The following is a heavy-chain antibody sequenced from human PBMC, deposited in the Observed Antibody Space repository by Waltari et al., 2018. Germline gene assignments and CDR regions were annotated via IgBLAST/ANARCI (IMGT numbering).Heavy chain of an antibody. CDR3: ARVGELLAEGDAFDI. CDR1: GGSISSSSYY. V-gene: IGHV4-39*07. D-gene: IGHD1-26*01. J-gene: IGHJ3*02. Sequence: QLQLQESGPGLVKPSETLSLTCTVSGGSISSSSYYWGWIRQPPGKGLEWIGSIYYSGSTYYNPSLKSRVTISVDTSKNQCSLKLSSVTAADTAVYYCARVGELLAEGDAFDIWGQGTMVTVSS. CDR2: IYYSGST.